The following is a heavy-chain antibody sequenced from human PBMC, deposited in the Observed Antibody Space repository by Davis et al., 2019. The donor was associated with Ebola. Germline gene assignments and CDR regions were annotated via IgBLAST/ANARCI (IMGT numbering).Heavy chain of an antibody. D-gene: IGHD6-19*01. V-gene: IGHV3-23*01. CDR2: FGTSGDST. J-gene: IGHJ4*02. CDR1: GFIFRNYV. CDR3: AKVSRIAVAGTNDY. Sequence: GGSLRLSCAASGFIFRNYVMSWVRQAPGKGLEWFSTFGTSGDSTYYADSVKGRFTISRDNSKNTLFLQMNSLRAEDTAVYYCAKVSRIAVAGTNDYWGQGTLVTVSS.